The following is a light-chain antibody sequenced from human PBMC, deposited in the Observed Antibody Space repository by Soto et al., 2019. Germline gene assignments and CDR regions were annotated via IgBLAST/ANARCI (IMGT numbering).Light chain of an antibody. CDR1: QSVSSY. J-gene: IGKJ4*01. V-gene: IGKV3-11*01. Sequence: EIVLTQSPATLSLSPGERATLSCRASQSVSSYLAWYQKKPGQAPRLLIYDASNRATGIPARFSGSGSGTDFPLTISSLEPEDFAVYYCQQRSNWPLTFGGATKVEIK. CDR2: DAS. CDR3: QQRSNWPLT.